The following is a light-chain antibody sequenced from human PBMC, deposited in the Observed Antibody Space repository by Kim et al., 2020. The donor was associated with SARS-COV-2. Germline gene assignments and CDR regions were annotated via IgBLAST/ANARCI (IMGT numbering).Light chain of an antibody. CDR3: QQSYSAIEGLT. V-gene: IGKV1-39*01. CDR2: AAS. CDR1: QSISRY. Sequence: DIQMTQSPSSLSASVGDRVTVTCRASQSISRYLNWYQQKPGKVPKLLIYAASSLQSGVPSRFSGSGSGTDFTLTINSLQPEDFATYYCQQSYSAIEGLTFGGGTKVDIK. J-gene: IGKJ4*01.